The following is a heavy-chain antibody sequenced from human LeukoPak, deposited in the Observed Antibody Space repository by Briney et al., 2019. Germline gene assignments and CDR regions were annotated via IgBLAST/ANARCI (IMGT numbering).Heavy chain of an antibody. CDR1: GGSFSGYY. CDR3: ARRVVRYCSGGSCPE. D-gene: IGHD2-15*01. J-gene: IGHJ3*01. CDR2: INHSGST. V-gene: IGHV4-34*01. Sequence: SETLSLTCAVYGGSFSGYYWSWIRRPPGKGLEWIGEINHSGSTNYNPSLKSRVTISVDTSKNQFSLKLSSVTAADTAVYYCARRVVRYCSGGSCPEWGQGTMVTVSS.